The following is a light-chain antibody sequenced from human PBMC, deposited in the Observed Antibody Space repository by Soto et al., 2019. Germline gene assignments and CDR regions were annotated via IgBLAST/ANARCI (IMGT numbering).Light chain of an antibody. CDR2: KAS. CDR3: QQYNSYST. CDR1: QTISTW. V-gene: IGKV1-5*03. J-gene: IGKJ1*01. Sequence: DIQMTQSTSTLSASVGDRVTITCRASQTISTWLAWYQQKPGKAPNLLIYKASSLESGVPSRFSGSGSETEFTLTISSLQRDDFATYYCQQYNSYSTFGQGTKVEIK.